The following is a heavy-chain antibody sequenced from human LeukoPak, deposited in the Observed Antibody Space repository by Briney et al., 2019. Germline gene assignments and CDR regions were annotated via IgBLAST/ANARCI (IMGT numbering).Heavy chain of an antibody. V-gene: IGHV4-59*12. J-gene: IGHJ4*02. CDR3: ARDLVGLAFFDY. CDR1: GGSIRSYY. Sequence: SETLSLTCTVSGGSIRSYYWSWIRQPPGKGLEWIGYIYCSGSTNYNPSLKSRVTISVDTSKNQFSLKLSSVTAADTAVYYCARDLVGLAFFDYWGQGTLVTVSS. CDR2: IYCSGST. D-gene: IGHD3-3*02.